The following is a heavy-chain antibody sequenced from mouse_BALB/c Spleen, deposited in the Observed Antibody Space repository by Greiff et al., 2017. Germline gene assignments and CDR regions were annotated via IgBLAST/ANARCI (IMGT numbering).Heavy chain of an antibody. D-gene: IGHD4-1*01. V-gene: IGHV2-6-7*01. CDR3: ARESGTRGYAMDY. CDR2: IWGDGST. Sequence: VQRVESGPGLVAPSQSLSITCTVSGFSLTGYGVNWVRQPPGKGLEWLGMIWGDGSTDYNSALKSRLSISKDNSKSQVFLKMNSLQTDDTARYYCARESGTRGYAMDYWGQGTSVTVSS. J-gene: IGHJ4*01. CDR1: GFSLTGYG.